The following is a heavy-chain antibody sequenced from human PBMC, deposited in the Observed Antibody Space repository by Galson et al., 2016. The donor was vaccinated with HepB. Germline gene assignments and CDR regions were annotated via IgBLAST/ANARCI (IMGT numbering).Heavy chain of an antibody. CDR1: GATFNNYV. CDR2: VIPIFGTT. V-gene: IGHV1-69*13. Sequence: SVKVSCKGSGATFNNYVIGWVRQAPGQGLEWMGGVIPIFGTTKYAQKFQGSVSITADASTSTAYMELSSLRSEDTAMYYCAREPGIAVGDSSYYFDYWGQGTLVTVSS. D-gene: IGHD6-19*01. J-gene: IGHJ4*02. CDR3: AREPGIAVGDSSYYFDY.